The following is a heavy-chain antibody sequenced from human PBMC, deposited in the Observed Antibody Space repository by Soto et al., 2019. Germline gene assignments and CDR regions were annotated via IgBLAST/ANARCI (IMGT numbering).Heavy chain of an antibody. V-gene: IGHV4-31*03. Sequence: SETLSLTCTVSGGSISSGGYYWSWIRQHPGKGLEWIGYIYYSGSTYYNPSLKSRVTISVDTSKNQFSLKLSSVTAADTAVYYCARDDRAVARTAAFDYWGQGTLVTVSS. D-gene: IGHD6-19*01. J-gene: IGHJ4*02. CDR2: IYYSGST. CDR3: ARDDRAVARTAAFDY. CDR1: GGSISSGGYY.